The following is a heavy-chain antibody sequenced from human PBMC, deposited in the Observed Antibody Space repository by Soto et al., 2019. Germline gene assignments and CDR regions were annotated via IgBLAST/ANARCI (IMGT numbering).Heavy chain of an antibody. Sequence: QVQLQESGPGLVKPSETLSLTCTVSGGSVNSGSYYWSWIRQPPGKGLEWIGNVYYSGSTNYNPSLKSRVTISGDTSKNQFSLKLSSVTAADTAVYYCARVMVGYGGDYWGQGTLVTVSS. CDR1: GGSVNSGSYY. J-gene: IGHJ4*02. V-gene: IGHV4-61*01. CDR2: VYYSGST. CDR3: ARVMVGYGGDY. D-gene: IGHD5-18*01.